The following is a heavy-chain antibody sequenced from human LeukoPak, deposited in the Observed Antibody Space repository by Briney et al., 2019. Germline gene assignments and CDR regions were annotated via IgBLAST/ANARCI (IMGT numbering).Heavy chain of an antibody. CDR3: ARGRRVIVVVVAAHNWFDP. J-gene: IGHJ5*02. CDR2: INHSGST. CDR1: GGSFSGYY. D-gene: IGHD2-15*01. Sequence: SETLSLTCAVYGGSFSGYYWSWIRQPPGKGLEWIGEINHSGSTNYNPSLKSRVTISVDTSKNQFSLKLSSVTAADTAVYYCARGRRVIVVVVAAHNWFDPWGQGTLVTVSS. V-gene: IGHV4-34*01.